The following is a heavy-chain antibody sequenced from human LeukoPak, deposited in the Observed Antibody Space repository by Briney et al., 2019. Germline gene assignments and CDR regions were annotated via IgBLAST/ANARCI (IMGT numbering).Heavy chain of an antibody. J-gene: IGHJ4*02. CDR2: IKQDGSEK. Sequence: GGSLRLSCAASGFTFSNSWMTWVRQTPGKGLEWVANIKQDGSEKYYLDSVKGRFTISRDNAKNSLYLQMNSLRAEDTAVYYCARETRSSSFWGQGTLVTVSS. V-gene: IGHV3-7*01. CDR1: GFTFSNSW. D-gene: IGHD6-6*01. CDR3: ARETRSSSF.